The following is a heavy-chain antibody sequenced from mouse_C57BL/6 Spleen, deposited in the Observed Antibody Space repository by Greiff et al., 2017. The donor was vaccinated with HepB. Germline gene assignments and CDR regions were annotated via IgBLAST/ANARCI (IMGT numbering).Heavy chain of an antibody. CDR2: IDPENGDT. CDR3: TLYYYGSSYAMDY. CDR1: GFNIKDDY. Sequence: VQLQQSGAELVRPGASVKLSCTASGFNIKDDYMHWVKQRPEQGLEWIGWIDPENGDTEYASKFQGKATITADTSSNTAYLQLSSLTSEDTVVYYCTLYYYGSSYAMDYWGQGTSVTVSS. J-gene: IGHJ4*01. V-gene: IGHV14-4*01. D-gene: IGHD1-1*01.